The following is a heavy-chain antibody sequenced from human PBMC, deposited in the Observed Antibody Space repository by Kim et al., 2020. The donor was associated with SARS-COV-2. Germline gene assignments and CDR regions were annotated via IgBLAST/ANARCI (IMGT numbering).Heavy chain of an antibody. CDR3: ARSGWCDAFHV. CDR2: TKNKAESYTT. D-gene: IGHD2-21*01. J-gene: IGHJ3*01. V-gene: IGHV3-72*01. CDR1: GFTFSDHY. Sequence: GGSLRLSCAASGFTFSDHYMDWVRQAPGKGLEWVGRTKNKAESYTTEYAASVKGRFTISRDVSKNSLYLQMNSLETEDTAVYFCARSGWCDAFHVWGQGTMVTVSS.